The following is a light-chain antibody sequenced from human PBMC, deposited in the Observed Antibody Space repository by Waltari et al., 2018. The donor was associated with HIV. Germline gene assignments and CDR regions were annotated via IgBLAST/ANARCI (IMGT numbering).Light chain of an antibody. CDR1: SSDVGGYNP. V-gene: IGLV2-14*03. CDR3: KSKTSSSTPCV. J-gene: IGLJ1*01. Sequence: SALPQPASVSGSPGQSITVSCTGTSSDVGGYNPVALYQQHPGKAPKLTIYDVSNRPSGVPYRFSGSKSGNTASLTISGLQAEDEADYYCKSKTSSSTPCVFGTGTKVTVL. CDR2: DVS.